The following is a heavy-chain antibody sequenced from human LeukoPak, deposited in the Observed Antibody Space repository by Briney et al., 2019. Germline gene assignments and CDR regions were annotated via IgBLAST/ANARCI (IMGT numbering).Heavy chain of an antibody. V-gene: IGHV1-2*02. CDR2: INPNSGGT. CDR1: GYTFTGYY. CDR3: ARDWGNFGVQARKYYFDY. D-gene: IGHD3-3*01. Sequence: GASVKVSCKASGYTFTGYYMHWVRQAPGQGLEWMGWINPNSGGTNYAQKFQVRVTMTRDTSISTAYMELSRLRSDDTAVYYCARDWGNFGVQARKYYFDYWGQGTLVTVSS. J-gene: IGHJ4*02.